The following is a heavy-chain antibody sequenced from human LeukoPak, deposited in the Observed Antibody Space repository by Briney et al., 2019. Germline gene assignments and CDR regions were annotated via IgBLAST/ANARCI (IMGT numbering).Heavy chain of an antibody. CDR1: GFAFSSYA. CDR2: ISGSGGST. J-gene: IGHJ4*02. CDR3: AKSPRGYCSGGSCYSFDY. V-gene: IGHV3-23*01. Sequence: GGSLRLSCAASGFAFSSYAMSWVRQAPGKGLEWVSAISGSGGSTYYADSVKGRFTISRDNPKNTLYLQMNSLRAEDTAVYYCAKSPRGYCSGGSCYSFDYWGQGTLVTVSS. D-gene: IGHD2-15*01.